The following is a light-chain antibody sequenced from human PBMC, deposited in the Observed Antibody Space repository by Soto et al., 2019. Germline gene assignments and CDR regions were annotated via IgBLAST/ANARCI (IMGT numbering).Light chain of an antibody. Sequence: QSVLTQPPSASGTPGQRVTISCSGSSSNIGSNTIKWYQQLPGTAPKVLIFSNNNRPSGVPDGFSGSKSGSSASLAISGRPAEDEADYYCGGWDDSLNGWVFGGGTQLTVL. J-gene: IGLJ3*02. CDR1: SSNIGSNT. V-gene: IGLV1-44*01. CDR2: SNN. CDR3: GGWDDSLNGWV.